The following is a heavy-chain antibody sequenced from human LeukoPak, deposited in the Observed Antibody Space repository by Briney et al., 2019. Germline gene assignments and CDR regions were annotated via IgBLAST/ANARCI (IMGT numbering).Heavy chain of an antibody. D-gene: IGHD5-12*01. Sequence: GASVKVSCKASGYTFTSYDINWVRQATGQGLEWMGWMNPNSGNTGYAQKFQGRVTITRNTSISTAYMELRSLRSDDTAVYYCARGEVATIDYWGQGTLVTVSS. CDR2: MNPNSGNT. V-gene: IGHV1-8*03. CDR1: GYTFTSYD. CDR3: ARGEVATIDY. J-gene: IGHJ4*02.